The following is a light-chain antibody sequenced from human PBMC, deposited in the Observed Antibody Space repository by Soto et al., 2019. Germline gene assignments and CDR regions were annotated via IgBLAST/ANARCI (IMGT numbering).Light chain of an antibody. V-gene: IGKV1-6*01. J-gene: IGKJ1*01. Sequence: AIQMTQSPSSLSASVGDRVTITCRASQGIRNDLGWYQQKPGKAPKLLIYAAYSLQSGVPSRFSGSGSGTDFTLTISSLQPEDFATYYCLQDYNYHWTFGQGTKVEIK. CDR1: QGIRND. CDR3: LQDYNYHWT. CDR2: AAY.